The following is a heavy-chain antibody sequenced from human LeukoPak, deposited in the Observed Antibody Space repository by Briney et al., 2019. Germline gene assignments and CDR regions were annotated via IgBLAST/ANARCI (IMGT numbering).Heavy chain of an antibody. CDR3: ARGRILWFGELYYFDY. V-gene: IGHV4-34*01. CDR2: LNISGST. CDR1: GGSFSGYY. Sequence: SETLSLTCAVYGGSFSGYYWSWIRQPPGKGLEWIGELNISGSTNSNPYLQSRVNISVETSKNQFSLKLRPVTAADTAVYYCARGRILWFGELYYFDYWGKGTLVTVSS. J-gene: IGHJ4*02. D-gene: IGHD3-10*01.